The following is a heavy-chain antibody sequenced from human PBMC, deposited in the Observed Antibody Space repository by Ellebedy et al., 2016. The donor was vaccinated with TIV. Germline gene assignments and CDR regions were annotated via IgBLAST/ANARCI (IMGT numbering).Heavy chain of an antibody. Sequence: SETLSLTCAVYGGSFSGYYWNWIRQPPGKGLEWIGEVNHNGEITNYNPSLKSPFTISLDTSKNQIFLRLSSVTAADTAVYYCARSQNYFDPWGQGTLVTVSS. CDR1: GGSFSGYY. V-gene: IGHV4-34*01. CDR3: ARSQNYFDP. D-gene: IGHD1-7*01. J-gene: IGHJ5*02. CDR2: VNHNGEIT.